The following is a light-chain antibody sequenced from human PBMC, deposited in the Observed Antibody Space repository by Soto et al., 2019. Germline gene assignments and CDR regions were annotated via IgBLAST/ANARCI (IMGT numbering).Light chain of an antibody. CDR3: QQYDDFPLT. J-gene: IGKJ4*01. Sequence: DIQMTQSPSSLSASVGARVTVTCQASQDITNCLRWDQQKPGKAPKLLISDASNLEIGVPSRFSGRGSGTDFSLTITNLQPEDFATCVCQQYDDFPLTFGGGTKVEFK. V-gene: IGKV1-33*01. CDR2: DAS. CDR1: QDITNC.